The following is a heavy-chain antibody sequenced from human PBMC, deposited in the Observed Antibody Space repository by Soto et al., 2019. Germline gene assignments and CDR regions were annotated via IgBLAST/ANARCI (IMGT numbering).Heavy chain of an antibody. V-gene: IGHV4-59*01. CDR1: GGSISSYY. D-gene: IGHD3-16*01. Sequence: LSLTCTVSGGSISSYYWSWIRQPPGKGLEWIGYIYYSGSTNYNPSLKSRVTISVDTSKNQFSLKLSSVTAADTAVYYCARGGSPDGGKWFDPWGQGTLVTVSS. J-gene: IGHJ5*02. CDR2: IYYSGST. CDR3: ARGGSPDGGKWFDP.